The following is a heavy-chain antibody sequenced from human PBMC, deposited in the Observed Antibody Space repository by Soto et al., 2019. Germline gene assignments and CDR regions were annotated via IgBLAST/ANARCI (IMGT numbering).Heavy chain of an antibody. D-gene: IGHD6-19*01. Sequence: ASVKVSCKASGYTFTSYAMHWVRQAPGQRLEWMGWINVGNGNTKYSQKFQGRVTITRDTSASTAYMELTSLRSEDTAVYYCARDRGSGWFLFDFWGQGTLVTSPQ. CDR1: GYTFTSYA. V-gene: IGHV1-3*01. J-gene: IGHJ4*02. CDR3: ARDRGSGWFLFDF. CDR2: INVGNGNT.